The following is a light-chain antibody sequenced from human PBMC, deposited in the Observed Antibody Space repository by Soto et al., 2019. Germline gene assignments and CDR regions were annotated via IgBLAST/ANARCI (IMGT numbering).Light chain of an antibody. Sequence: DIQMTQSPSSMSASVGDRVTITCRASQSISSYLDWYQQKPGKAPKLLIYAASSLQSGVPARFSGSGSGTEFTLTISSLQPEDFATYYCQQRNNFLITFGQGTRLEIK. CDR2: AAS. J-gene: IGKJ5*01. CDR3: QQRNNFLIT. V-gene: IGKV1-39*01. CDR1: QSISSY.